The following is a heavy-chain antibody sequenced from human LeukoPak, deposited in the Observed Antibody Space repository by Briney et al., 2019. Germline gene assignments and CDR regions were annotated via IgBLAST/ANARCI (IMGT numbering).Heavy chain of an antibody. CDR2: ISDIGSI. CDR3: AGHHPRNTVDF. D-gene: IGHD2/OR15-2a*01. Sequence: PSEPLSLTCTVSSGSISSYYWRGIRQPPGRGLEWIAYISDIGSINYNPSLMRRVTISLETSKNQYSLKLSSVTAADTAVYYCAGHHPRNTVDFWGQGTLVTVSS. J-gene: IGHJ4*02. CDR1: SGSISSYY. V-gene: IGHV4-59*08.